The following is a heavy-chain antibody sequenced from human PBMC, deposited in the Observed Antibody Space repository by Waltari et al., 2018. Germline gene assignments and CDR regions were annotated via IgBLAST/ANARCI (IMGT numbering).Heavy chain of an antibody. J-gene: IGHJ5*02. CDR3: ARHELLQTNWFDP. Sequence: QVQLQESGPGLVKPSETLSLTCAVSGYSISSGYYWGWIRQPPGKGLEWIGGIYHSGSTYYNPSLKSRVTISVDTSKNQFSLKLSSVTAADTAVYYCARHELLQTNWFDPWGQGTLVTVSS. CDR2: IYHSGST. CDR1: GYSISSGYY. V-gene: IGHV4-38-2*01. D-gene: IGHD2-15*01.